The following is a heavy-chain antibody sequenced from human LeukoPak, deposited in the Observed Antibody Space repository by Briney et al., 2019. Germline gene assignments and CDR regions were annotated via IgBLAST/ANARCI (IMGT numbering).Heavy chain of an antibody. CDR3: ARGLYDFWSGYSFDY. D-gene: IGHD3-3*01. CDR1: GYTFTSYY. CDR2: INPSGGST. J-gene: IGHJ4*02. Sequence: GASVKVSCKASGYTFTSYYMHWVRQAPGQGLEWMGIINPSGGSTSYAQKFQGRVTMTRDTSTSTVYMELSSLRSEDTAVYYCARGLYDFWSGYSFDYWGQGTLVTVSS. V-gene: IGHV1-46*01.